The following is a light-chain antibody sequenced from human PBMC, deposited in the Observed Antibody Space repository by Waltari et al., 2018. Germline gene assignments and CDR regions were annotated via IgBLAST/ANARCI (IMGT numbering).Light chain of an antibody. CDR3: QKYRSLPAT. V-gene: IGKV3-20*01. CDR1: KIVGRS. CDR2: DAS. J-gene: IGKJ1*01. Sequence: EAVLTQSPDTLSLAPGERANLSCTSSKIVGRSLAWYQQKPGQAPRLLINDASIRATGIADRFSGSGSGTDFSLTISRLEPEDFAVYYCQKYRSLPATFGQGTKVEIK.